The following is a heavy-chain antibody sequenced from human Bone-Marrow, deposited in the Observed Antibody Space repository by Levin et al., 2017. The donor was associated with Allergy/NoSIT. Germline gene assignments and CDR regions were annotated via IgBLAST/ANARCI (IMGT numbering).Heavy chain of an antibody. V-gene: IGHV3-72*01. Sequence: GGSLRLSCAASGFTFSDYYMDWVRQAPGKGLEWVGRIKNKAKSYTTEYAASVKGRFTISRDDSKNSLYLQMNSLKTEDTAVYYCTIADPNLNYWGQGTQVTVSS. J-gene: IGHJ4*02. CDR1: GFTFSDYY. D-gene: IGHD3-16*01. CDR2: IKNKAKSYTT. CDR3: TIADPNLNY.